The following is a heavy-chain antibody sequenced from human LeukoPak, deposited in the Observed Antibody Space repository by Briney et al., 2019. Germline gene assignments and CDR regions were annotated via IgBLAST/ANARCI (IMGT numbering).Heavy chain of an antibody. CDR2: IIPIFGTA. CDR3: ARDGSYGSRSSNWFDP. D-gene: IGHD3-10*01. CDR1: GGTFSSYA. Sequence: ASVKVSCKASGGTFSSYAISWVRQAPGQGLEWMGRIIPIFGTANYAQKFQGRVTITADESTSTAYMELSSLRSEDTAVYYCARDGSYGSRSSNWFDPWGQGTLVTVSS. J-gene: IGHJ5*02. V-gene: IGHV1-69*13.